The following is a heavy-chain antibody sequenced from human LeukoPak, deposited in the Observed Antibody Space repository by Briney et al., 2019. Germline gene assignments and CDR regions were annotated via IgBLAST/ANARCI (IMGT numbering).Heavy chain of an antibody. J-gene: IGHJ4*02. CDR2: IYYSGST. D-gene: IGHD6-13*01. CDR3: ARAAAGTYHLIRY. CDR1: GGSISSYY. V-gene: IGHV4-59*01. Sequence: SETLSLTCTVSGGSISSYYWSWIRQPPGKGLEWIGYIYYSGSTNYNPSLKSRVTISVDTSKNQFSLKLSSVTAADTAMYYCARAAAGTYHLIRYWGQGTLVTVSS.